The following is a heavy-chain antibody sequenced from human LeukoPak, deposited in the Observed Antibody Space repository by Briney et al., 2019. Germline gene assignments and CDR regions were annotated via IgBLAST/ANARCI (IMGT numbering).Heavy chain of an antibody. CDR2: ITSSSRTV. V-gene: IGHV3-48*01. Sequence: GGSLRLSCAASGFTFSTYSMSWVRQAPGKGLEWVSYITSSSRTVYYADSVKGRFTISRDNARNSLFLQMNSLRAEDTAVYYCARGPRPGNDAFDIWGQGTMVTVSS. CDR3: ARGPRPGNDAFDI. D-gene: IGHD3-10*01. J-gene: IGHJ3*02. CDR1: GFTFSTYS.